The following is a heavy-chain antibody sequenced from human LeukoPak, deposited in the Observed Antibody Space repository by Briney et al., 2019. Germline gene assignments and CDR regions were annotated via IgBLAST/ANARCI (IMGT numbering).Heavy chain of an antibody. CDR2: ISYDGSNK. D-gene: IGHD3-10*01. J-gene: IGHJ3*02. CDR3: ARDGGPMVRGNQGPPSDAFDI. CDR1: GFTFSSYA. Sequence: PGGSLRLSCAASGFTFSSYAMHWVRQAPGKGLEWVAFISYDGSNKFYAESVKRRFTISRDTSKNTLYLQMKSLRAEDTSVYYCARDGGPMVRGNQGPPSDAFDIWGQGTMVTVSS. V-gene: IGHV3-30*04.